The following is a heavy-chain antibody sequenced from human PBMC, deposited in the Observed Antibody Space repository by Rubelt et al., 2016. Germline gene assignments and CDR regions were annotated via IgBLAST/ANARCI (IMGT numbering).Heavy chain of an antibody. J-gene: IGHJ4*02. CDR2: ISGSGGTT. CDR3: VRDLNWAFDY. D-gene: IGHD7-27*01. CDR1: GFPFSTYA. Sequence: GESLRLSCAASGFPFSTYAMSWVRQAPGKGLEWVSGISGSGGTTDYADSAKGRFTISRDNSKNTLYLQMNSLRAEDTAVYYCVRDLNWAFDYWGQGALVTVSS. V-gene: IGHV3-23*01.